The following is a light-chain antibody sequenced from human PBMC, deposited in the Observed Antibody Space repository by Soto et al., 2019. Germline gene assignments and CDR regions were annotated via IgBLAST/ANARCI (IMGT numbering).Light chain of an antibody. J-gene: IGKJ1*01. CDR1: QSISSW. CDR2: DAS. V-gene: IGKV1-5*01. CDR3: QQYNSYPWT. Sequence: DIQMTQSPSTLSASVGDRVTITCRASQSISSWLAWYQQKPGKAPKLLIYDASSLESGVPSSFSGSGSGTEFPLTISSLQPDDFATYYCQQYNSYPWTFGQGTKVDI.